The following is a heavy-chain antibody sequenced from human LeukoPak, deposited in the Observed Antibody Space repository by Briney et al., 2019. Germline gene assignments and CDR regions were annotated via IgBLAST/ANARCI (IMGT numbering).Heavy chain of an antibody. V-gene: IGHV3-7*03. D-gene: IGHD3-16*01. CDR3: ARGGGLDV. J-gene: IGHJ6*02. CDR1: GFTFRSFW. CDR2: INHNGNVN. Sequence: GGSLRLSCSGFGFTFRSFWMNWARQAPGKGLEWVASINHNGNVNYYVDSVKGRFTISRDNAKNSLYLQMSNLRAEDTAVYFCARGGGLDVWGQGATVTVSS.